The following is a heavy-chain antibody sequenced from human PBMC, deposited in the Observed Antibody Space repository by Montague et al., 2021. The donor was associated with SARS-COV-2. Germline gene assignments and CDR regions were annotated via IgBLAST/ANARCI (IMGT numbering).Heavy chain of an antibody. CDR2: ISRDSAEV. V-gene: IGHV3-48*02. D-gene: IGHD1-14*01. CDR3: ARDSGITGADDY. J-gene: IGHJ4*02. Sequence: SLRLSCAASGFTFSEYHMTWVRQAPGKGLQWVSYISRDSAEVYYAESVKGRFSISRDNDRSALYLQLNNLRNEDTATYYRARDSGITGADDYWGQGTLVAVPS. CDR1: GFTFSEYH.